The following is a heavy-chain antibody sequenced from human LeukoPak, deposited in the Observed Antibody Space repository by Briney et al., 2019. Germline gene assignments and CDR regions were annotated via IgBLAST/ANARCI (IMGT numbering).Heavy chain of an antibody. CDR2: INPNSGGT. Sequence: VASLKVSCKASGYTFTGYYMYSVRQAPGHRLEWMGWINPNSGGTNYAQKFQGRVTMTRDTSISTAYMQLTRVTSDDTAVYYCARGAGASYISPIDYWGQGTLVTVSS. V-gene: IGHV1-2*02. J-gene: IGHJ4*02. CDR1: GYTFTGYY. CDR3: ARGAGASYISPIDY. D-gene: IGHD4/OR15-4a*01.